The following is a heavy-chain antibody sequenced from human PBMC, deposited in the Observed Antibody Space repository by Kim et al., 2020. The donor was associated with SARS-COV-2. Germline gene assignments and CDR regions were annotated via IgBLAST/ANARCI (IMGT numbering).Heavy chain of an antibody. J-gene: IGHJ3*02. Sequence: GGSLRLSCAASGFTFSSHAMSWVRQAPGKGLEWVSAISGSGGSTNYADSVKGRFTISRDNSKTTQSLQMHSLSAEATAASYCAKLGGAFDIWGLGTMVTV. V-gene: IGHV3-23*01. CDR2: ISGSGGST. D-gene: IGHD1-26*01. CDR3: AKLGGAFDI. CDR1: GFTFSSHA.